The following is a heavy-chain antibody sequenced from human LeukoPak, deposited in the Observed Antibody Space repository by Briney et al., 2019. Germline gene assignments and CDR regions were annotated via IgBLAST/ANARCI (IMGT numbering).Heavy chain of an antibody. J-gene: IGHJ4*02. Sequence: GGSLRLSCAASGFTFSSYAMHWVRQAPGKGLEWVAVISYHGSNKYYADSVKGRFTISRDNSKNTLYLQMNSLRAEDTAVYYCARKQGDYWGQGTLVTVSS. CDR1: GFTFSSYA. CDR2: ISYHGSNK. V-gene: IGHV3-30-3*01. CDR3: ARKQGDY.